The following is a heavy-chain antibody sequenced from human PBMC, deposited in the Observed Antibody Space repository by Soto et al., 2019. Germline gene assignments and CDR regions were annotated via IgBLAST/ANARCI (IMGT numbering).Heavy chain of an antibody. CDR2: ISLYHHST. CDR1: GYTFTDYF. Sequence: QAQLVQSGAEVKKPGASVRLSCKTSGYTFTDYFIHWVRQAPGQGLEWMGIISLYHHSTSYAQKFQGRLTVTNATSTTTVYMELSSLTSEDTSVYLCARKLYSCGGVCPYYMVYLGQGTLVTVSS. CDR3: ARKLYSCGGVCPYYMVY. V-gene: IGHV1-46*01. J-gene: IGHJ1*01. D-gene: IGHD2-21*02.